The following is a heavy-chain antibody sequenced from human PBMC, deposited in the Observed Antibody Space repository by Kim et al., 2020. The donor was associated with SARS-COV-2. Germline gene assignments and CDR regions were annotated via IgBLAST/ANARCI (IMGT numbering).Heavy chain of an antibody. CDR3: ARDRTPWGDGIDV. J-gene: IGHJ6*02. CDR1: GGSISSGTYY. CDR2: IYHSGNS. D-gene: IGHD7-27*01. V-gene: IGHV4-31*03. Sequence: SETLSLTCTVSGGSISSGTYYWGWIRQHPGKGLEWIGYIYHSGNSYYNPSLKSRVSMSVDTSKNQLFLKMTSVTAADTAIYYCARDRTPWGDGIDVWGQGTTVTVSS.